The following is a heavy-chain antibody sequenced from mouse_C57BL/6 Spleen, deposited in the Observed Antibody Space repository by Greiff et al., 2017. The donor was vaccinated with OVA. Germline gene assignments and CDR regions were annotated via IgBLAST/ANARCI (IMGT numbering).Heavy chain of an antibody. CDR3: ARGNYDDYDEEGGAWFAD. CDR1: GYTFTSYW. Sequence: VQLQQPGAELVKPGASVKLSCKASGYTFTSYWMHWVKQRPGRGLEWIGRIDPNSGGTKYNEKFKSKATLTVDKPSSTAYMQLSSLTSEDSAVYYCARGNYDDYDEEGGAWFADWGQGTLVTVSA. J-gene: IGHJ3*01. V-gene: IGHV1-72*01. D-gene: IGHD2-4*01. CDR2: IDPNSGGT.